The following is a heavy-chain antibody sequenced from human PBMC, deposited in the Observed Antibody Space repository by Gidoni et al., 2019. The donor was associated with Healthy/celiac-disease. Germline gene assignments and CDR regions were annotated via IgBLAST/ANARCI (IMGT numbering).Heavy chain of an antibody. CDR2: INHSGST. D-gene: IGHD3-3*01. V-gene: IGHV4-34*01. CDR1: GGSFSGYY. J-gene: IGHJ6*02. CDR3: ARVPLEDFWSGYYAFYYYYGMDV. Sequence: QVQLQQWGAGLLKPSETLSLTCAVYGGSFSGYYWSWIRQPPGKGLEWIGEINHSGSTNYNPSLKSRVTISVDTSKNQFSLKLSSVTAADTAVYYCARVPLEDFWSGYYAFYYYYGMDVWGQGTTVTVSS.